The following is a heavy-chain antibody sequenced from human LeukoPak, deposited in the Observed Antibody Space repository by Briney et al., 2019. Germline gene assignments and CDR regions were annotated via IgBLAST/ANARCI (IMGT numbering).Heavy chain of an antibody. V-gene: IGHV1-69*05. CDR3: ARDWSGYSYGYYFDY. CDR2: IIPIFGTA. D-gene: IGHD5-18*01. CDR1: GGTVSSYA. J-gene: IGHJ4*02. Sequence: ASVKVSCKASGGTVSSYAISGVRQAPGQGLEWMGRIIPIFGTANYAQKFQGRVTITTDESTSTAYMELSSLRSEDTAVYYCARDWSGYSYGYYFDYWGQGTLVTVPS.